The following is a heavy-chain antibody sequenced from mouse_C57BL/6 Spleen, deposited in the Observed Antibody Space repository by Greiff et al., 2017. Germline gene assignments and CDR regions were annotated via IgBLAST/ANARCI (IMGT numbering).Heavy chain of an antibody. CDR2: IYPGDGDT. CDR1: GYAFSSYW. J-gene: IGHJ2*01. D-gene: IGHD2-3*01. V-gene: IGHV1-80*01. Sequence: VQLQQSGAELVKPGASVKISCKASGYAFSSYWMHWVKQRPGKGLEWMGQIYPGDGDTNYNVKFKGKATLTADKSSSTAYMQLSSLTSEDSAVYYCARDENDYYSYYFDYWGQGTPLTVSS. CDR3: ARDENDYYSYYFDY.